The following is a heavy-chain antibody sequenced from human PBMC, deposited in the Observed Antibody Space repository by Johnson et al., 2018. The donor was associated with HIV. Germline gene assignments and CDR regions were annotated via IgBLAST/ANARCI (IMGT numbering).Heavy chain of an antibody. D-gene: IGHD2/OR15-2a*01. Sequence: VRLVESGGGLVQPGGSLRLSCAASGFTVSSNYMSWVRQAPGKGLEWVPVIYSGGSKDYADSVQGRFTISRDKSKNTLYLQMNSLRAEDTAVYYCAKARARFYGAFDMWGQGTMVTVSS. CDR2: IYSGGSK. CDR1: GFTVSSNY. CDR3: AKARARFYGAFDM. V-gene: IGHV3-66*02. J-gene: IGHJ3*02.